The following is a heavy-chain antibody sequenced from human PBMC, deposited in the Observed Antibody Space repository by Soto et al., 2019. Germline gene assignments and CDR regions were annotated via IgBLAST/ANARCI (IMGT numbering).Heavy chain of an antibody. CDR1: GFTFSSYA. CDR2: ISGSGGST. D-gene: IGHD2-2*01. V-gene: IGHV3-23*01. Sequence: EVQLLESGGGLVQPGGSLRLSCAASGFTFSSYAMSWVRQAPGRGLEWVSAISGSGGSTYYADSVKGRFTISRDNSKNTLYLQMNSLRAEDTAVYYCAKDQDQLLSLDHFDYWGQGTLVTVSS. J-gene: IGHJ4*02. CDR3: AKDQDQLLSLDHFDY.